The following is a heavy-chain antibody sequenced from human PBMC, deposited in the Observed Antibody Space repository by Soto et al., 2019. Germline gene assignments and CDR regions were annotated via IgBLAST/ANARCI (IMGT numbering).Heavy chain of an antibody. CDR2: IIPIFGTA. CDR3: ARDQGGYDSSEYYYYGMDV. D-gene: IGHD3-22*01. V-gene: IGHV1-69*13. J-gene: IGHJ6*02. CDR1: GGTFSSYA. Sequence: SVKVSCKASGGTFSSYAISWVRQAPGQGLEWMGGIIPIFGTANYAQKFQGRVTITADESTSTAYMELSSLRSEDTAVYYCARDQGGYDSSEYYYYGMDVWGQGTTVTVSS.